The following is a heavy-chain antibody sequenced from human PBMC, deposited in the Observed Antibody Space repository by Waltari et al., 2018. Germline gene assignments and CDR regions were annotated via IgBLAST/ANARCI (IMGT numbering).Heavy chain of an antibody. CDR3: ARLYSSSAGKGLDY. J-gene: IGHJ4*02. CDR2: ISSSGRTI. CDR1: GFNLSSYD. V-gene: IGHV3-48*03. Sequence: VQLVESGGHLVQPGGSLRLSCAASGFNLSSYDMNWVSQAPGKGLEWVSHISSSGRTIYYADSLKGRFAISRDNAQNSLYLQMSSLRAEDTAVYYCARLYSSSAGKGLDYWGQGTLVTVSS. D-gene: IGHD6-6*01.